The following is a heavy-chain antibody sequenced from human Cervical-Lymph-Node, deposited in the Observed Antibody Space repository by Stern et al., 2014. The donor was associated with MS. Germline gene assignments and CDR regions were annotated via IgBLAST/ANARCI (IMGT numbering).Heavy chain of an antibody. J-gene: IGHJ4*02. Sequence: VQLVESGGAVVQPGRSLRLSCAASGFTFRSYGMHWVRQAPGKVLEWVTVISYDGNHKYYAASVKGRFTISRDNSKNTLHLQMNSVTPDDTAIYYCARDYEDTSMLFDHWGQGTLVTVSS. D-gene: IGHD2-8*01. V-gene: IGHV3-30*03. CDR1: GFTFRSYG. CDR3: ARDYEDTSMLFDH. CDR2: ISYDGNHK.